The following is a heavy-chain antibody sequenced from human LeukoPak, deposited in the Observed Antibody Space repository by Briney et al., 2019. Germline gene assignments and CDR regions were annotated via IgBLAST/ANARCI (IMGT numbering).Heavy chain of an antibody. J-gene: IGHJ4*02. Sequence: SETLSLTCTVSGGSISSYYWSWIQQPPGKGLEWIGYIYYSGSTNYNPSLKSRVTISVDTSKNQFSLKLSSVTAADTAVYYCARLATVTTSDYWGQGTLVTVSS. D-gene: IGHD4-17*01. CDR2: IYYSGST. CDR1: GGSISSYY. V-gene: IGHV4-59*08. CDR3: ARLATVTTSDY.